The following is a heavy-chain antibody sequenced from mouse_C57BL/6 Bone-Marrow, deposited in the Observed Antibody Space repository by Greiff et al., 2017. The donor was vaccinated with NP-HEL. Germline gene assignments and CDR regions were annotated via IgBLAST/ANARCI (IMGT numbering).Heavy chain of an antibody. CDR2: INPNNGGT. Sequence: VQLQQSGPELVKPGASVKISCKASGYTFTDYYMNWVKQSPGQSLEWIGDINPNNGGTSYNQKFKGKSTLTVDKSSSTAYMELRSLTSEDSAVYYCARGGALYFDVWGTGTTVTVSS. CDR3: ARGGALYFDV. D-gene: IGHD3-1*01. V-gene: IGHV1-26*01. CDR1: GYTFTDYY. J-gene: IGHJ1*03.